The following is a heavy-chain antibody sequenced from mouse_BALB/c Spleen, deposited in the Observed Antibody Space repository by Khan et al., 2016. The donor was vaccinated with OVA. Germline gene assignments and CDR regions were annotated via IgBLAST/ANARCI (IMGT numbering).Heavy chain of an antibody. CDR3: ARGNYYGYYFDY. V-gene: IGHV3-2*02. Sequence: DVKLQESGPGLVKPSQSLSLTCTVTGYSITSGYAWNWIRQFPGNKLEWMGYISYSGVTSYTPSLKSRISIPRDTSKNQFFLQLNSVTTEDTATYYCARGNYYGYYFDYWGQGTTLTVSS. J-gene: IGHJ2*01. D-gene: IGHD1-1*01. CDR2: ISYSGVT. CDR1: GYSITSGYA.